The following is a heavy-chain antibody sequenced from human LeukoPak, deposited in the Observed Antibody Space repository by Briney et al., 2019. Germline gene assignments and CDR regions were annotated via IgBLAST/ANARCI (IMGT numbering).Heavy chain of an antibody. CDR3: ARDLSSYDIVVAPADY. J-gene: IGHJ4*02. Sequence: GASVKVSCKASGYTFTSYGISWVRQAPGQGLEWVGWIIAYNGNTNYAQKLQGRVTMTTDTSTSTAYMELRSLRSDDTAVYYCARDLSSYDIVVAPADYWGQGTLVTVSS. CDR1: GYTFTSYG. D-gene: IGHD2-2*01. CDR2: IIAYNGNT. V-gene: IGHV1-18*01.